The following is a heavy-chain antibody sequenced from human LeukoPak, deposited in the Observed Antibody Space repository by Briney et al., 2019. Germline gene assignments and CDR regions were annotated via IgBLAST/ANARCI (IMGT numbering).Heavy chain of an antibody. CDR3: GESGTGDFDY. D-gene: IGHD3-10*01. CDR2: ISSSSSYI. V-gene: IGHV3-21*01. J-gene: IGHJ4*02. Sequence: GGSLRLSCAASGFTFSSYSMNWVRQAPGKGLEWVSSISSSSSYIYYADSVKGRFTISRDNAKNSLYLQMNSLRAEDTAMYYCGESGTGDFDYWGQGTLVTVSS. CDR1: GFTFSSYS.